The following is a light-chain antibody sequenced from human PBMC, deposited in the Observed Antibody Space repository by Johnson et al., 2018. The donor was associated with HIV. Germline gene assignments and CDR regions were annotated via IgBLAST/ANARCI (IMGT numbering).Light chain of an antibody. CDR3: GTWDSSLSAGGV. J-gene: IGLJ1*01. CDR2: DNN. CDR1: SSNIGNNY. Sequence: QSVLTQPPSVSAAPGQKVTISCSGSSSNIGNNYVSWYQQLPGTAPKLLIYDNNNQPSAIPNRFSGSKSGTTATLGITGLPTGDEADYYCGTWDSSLSAGGVFGTGTKVTVL. V-gene: IGLV1-51*01.